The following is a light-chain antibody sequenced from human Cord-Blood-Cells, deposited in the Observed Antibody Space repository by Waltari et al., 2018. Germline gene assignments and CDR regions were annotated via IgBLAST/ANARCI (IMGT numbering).Light chain of an antibody. V-gene: IGLV2-14*01. CDR1: SSDVGGYNY. CDR2: DVS. Sequence: QSALTQPASVSGSPGQSIPISCTGTSSDVGGYNYVPWYQQHPGKAPQLMIYDVSNRPSGVSNRFSGSKSGNTASLTISGLQAEDEADYYCSSYTSSSTLVFGTGTKVTVL. J-gene: IGLJ1*01. CDR3: SSYTSSSTLV.